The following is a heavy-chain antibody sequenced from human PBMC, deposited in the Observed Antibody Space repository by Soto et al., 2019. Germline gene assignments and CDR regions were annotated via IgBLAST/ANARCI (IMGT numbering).Heavy chain of an antibody. CDR3: ARHSTSGYYTGYYYYGMDV. D-gene: IGHD3-3*01. CDR1: GGTFSSYA. CDR2: IIPIFGTA. Sequence: SVKVSCKASGGTFSSYAISWVRQAPGQGLEWMGGIIPIFGTANYAQKFQGRVTITADKSTSTAYMELSSLRSEDTAVYYCARHSTSGYYTGYYYYGMDVWRQGTTVTVSS. J-gene: IGHJ6*02. V-gene: IGHV1-69*06.